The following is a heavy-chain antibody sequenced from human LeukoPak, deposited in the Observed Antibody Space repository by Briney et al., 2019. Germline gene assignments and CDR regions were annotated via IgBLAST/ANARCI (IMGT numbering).Heavy chain of an antibody. CDR2: ISSSGSTI. Sequence: GGSLRLSCAASGFTFSSYEMNWVRQAPGKGLEWVSYISSSGSTIYYADSVKGRFTISRDNAKNSLYLQMNSLRAEDTAVYYCAREKEPAAAGAWWNKNYYGMDVWGQGTTVTVSS. D-gene: IGHD6-13*01. CDR3: AREKEPAAAGAWWNKNYYGMDV. V-gene: IGHV3-48*03. CDR1: GFTFSSYE. J-gene: IGHJ6*02.